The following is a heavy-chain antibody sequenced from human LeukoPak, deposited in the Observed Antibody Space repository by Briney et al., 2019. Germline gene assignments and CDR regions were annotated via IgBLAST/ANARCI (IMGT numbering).Heavy chain of an antibody. CDR3: TTERYNLG. Sequence: GGSRRLSCAPSGFPFIKPGMNGFGRPPGKGREWVGRIKSKTDGGTADYAAPVKGRFNISRDDSKNTLYLQVNSLKTEDTAVYYCTTERYNLGWGQGTLVTVSS. D-gene: IGHD1-1*01. CDR2: IKSKTDGGTA. V-gene: IGHV3-15*07. CDR1: GFPFIKPG. J-gene: IGHJ4*02.